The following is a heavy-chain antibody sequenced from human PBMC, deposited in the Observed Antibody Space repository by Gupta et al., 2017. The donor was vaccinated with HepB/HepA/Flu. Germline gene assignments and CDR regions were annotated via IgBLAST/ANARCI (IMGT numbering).Heavy chain of an antibody. Sequence: QVLLVQSGAEVKKPGSSVKVSCKASGGTCISYAISWVRQAPGQGLEWMGGIIPIFGTANYAQKFQGRVTITADESTSTAYMELSSLRSEDTAVYYCASSHGLYDSSGYPLDYWGQGTLVTVSS. V-gene: IGHV1-69*01. CDR2: IIPIFGTA. CDR3: ASSHGLYDSSGYPLDY. CDR1: GGTCISYA. D-gene: IGHD3-22*01. J-gene: IGHJ4*02.